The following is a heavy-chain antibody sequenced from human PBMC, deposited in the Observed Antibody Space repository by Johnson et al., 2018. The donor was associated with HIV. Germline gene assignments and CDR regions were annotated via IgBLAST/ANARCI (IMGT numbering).Heavy chain of an antibody. CDR3: ARDPDPFREYHGDAFDI. J-gene: IGHJ3*02. CDR1: GFTFSSYA. D-gene: IGHD3-10*01. Sequence: QVQLVESGGGVVQPGWSLRLSCAASGFTFSSYAMHWVRQAPGKGLEWVAVISYDGSNKYYADSVKGRFTISRDSSKDTLYVQMNSLRGEDTAVYYCARDPDPFREYHGDAFDIWGQGTVVTVSS. V-gene: IGHV3-30*04. CDR2: ISYDGSNK.